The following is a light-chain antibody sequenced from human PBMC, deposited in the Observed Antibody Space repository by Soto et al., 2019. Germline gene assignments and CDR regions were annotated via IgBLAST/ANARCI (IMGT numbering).Light chain of an antibody. J-gene: IGKJ2*01. Sequence: EIVLTQSPATLSLSPGERATLSCRASQSTSGSLAWSQQKSGQAPRLVIHGAPNRASGIPARFSAVGSGTDFSLTIRSLEPEDFAFYNCQQRTNWPRTFGLGTKVEI. CDR2: GAP. V-gene: IGKV3-11*01. CDR1: QSTSGS. CDR3: QQRTNWPRT.